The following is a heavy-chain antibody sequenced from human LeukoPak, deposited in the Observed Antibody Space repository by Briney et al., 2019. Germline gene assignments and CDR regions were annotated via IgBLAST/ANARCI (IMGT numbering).Heavy chain of an antibody. CDR2: INHSGST. CDR3: ARVLRLGEISPSYYYYGMDV. V-gene: IGHV4-34*01. J-gene: IGHJ6*02. CDR1: GGSFSGYY. Sequence: KPSETLSLTCAVYGGSFSGYYWSWIRQPPGKGLEWIGEINHSGSTNYNPSLKSRVTISVDTSKNQFSLKLSSVTAADTAVYYCARVLRLGEISPSYYYYGMDVWGQGTTVTVSS. D-gene: IGHD3-3*01.